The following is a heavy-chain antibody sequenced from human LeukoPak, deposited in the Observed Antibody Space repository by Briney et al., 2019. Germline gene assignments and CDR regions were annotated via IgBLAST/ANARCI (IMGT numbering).Heavy chain of an antibody. Sequence: SETLSLTCAVYGGSFSGYYWSWIRQPPGKGLEWIGEINHSGSTNYNPSLKSRVTISVDTSKNQFSLKLSSVTAADTAAYYCAIWFGDVGFDPWGQGTLVTVSS. J-gene: IGHJ5*02. D-gene: IGHD3-10*01. CDR2: INHSGST. V-gene: IGHV4-34*01. CDR1: GGSFSGYY. CDR3: AIWFGDVGFDP.